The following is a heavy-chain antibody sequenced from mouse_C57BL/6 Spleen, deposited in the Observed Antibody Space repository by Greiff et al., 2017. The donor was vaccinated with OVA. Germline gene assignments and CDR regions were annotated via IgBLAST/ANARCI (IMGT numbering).Heavy chain of an antibody. V-gene: IGHV8-8*01. CDR2: IWWDDDK. CDR1: GFSLSTFGMG. Sequence: VKLVESGPGILQPSQTLSLTCSFSGFSLSTFGMGVGWIRQPSGKGLEWLAHIWWDDDKYYNPALKSRLTISKDTSKNQVFLKIANVDTADTATYYCARIAYYSNYVPSWFAYWGQGTLVTVSA. J-gene: IGHJ3*01. D-gene: IGHD2-5*01. CDR3: ARIAYYSNYVPSWFAY.